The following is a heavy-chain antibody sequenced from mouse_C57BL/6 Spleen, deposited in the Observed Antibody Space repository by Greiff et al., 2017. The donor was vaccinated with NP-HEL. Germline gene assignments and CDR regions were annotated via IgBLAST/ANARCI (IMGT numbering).Heavy chain of an antibody. J-gene: IGHJ4*01. V-gene: IGHV5-4*01. CDR1: GFTFSSYA. Sequence: EVKVVESGGGLVKPGGSLKLSCAASGFTFSSYAMSWVRQTPEKRLEWVATISDGGSYTYYPDNVKGRFTISRDNAKNNLYLQMSHLKSEDTAMYYCARDWDVPYAMDYWGQGTSVTVSS. CDR2: ISDGGSYT. CDR3: ARDWDVPYAMDY. D-gene: IGHD4-1*01.